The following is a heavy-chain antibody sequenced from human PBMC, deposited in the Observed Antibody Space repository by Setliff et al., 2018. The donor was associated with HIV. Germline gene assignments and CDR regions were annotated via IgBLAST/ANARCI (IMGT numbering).Heavy chain of an antibody. J-gene: IGHJ3*02. D-gene: IGHD6-13*01. V-gene: IGHV1-69*05. CDR2: IIPIFDTA. CDR1: GGTFSSYA. Sequence: ASVKVSCKASGGTFSSYAIIWVRQAPGQGLEWMGGIIPIFDTAKYAQKFQVRVTITTDESTSTAYMELSSLRSEDTAVYYCARSSWPDAFDIWGQGTMVTVSS. CDR3: ARSSWPDAFDI.